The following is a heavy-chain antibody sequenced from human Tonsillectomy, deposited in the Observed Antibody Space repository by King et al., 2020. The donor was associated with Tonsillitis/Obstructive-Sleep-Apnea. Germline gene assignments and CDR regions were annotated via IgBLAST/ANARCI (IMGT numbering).Heavy chain of an antibody. D-gene: IGHD1-7*01. Sequence: TLKESGPTLVKPTQTLTLTCTFSGFSLDTHGVGVGWIRQPPGKALECLALVYWDDDKRYCPSLKSRLTITNETSKNQGVLSMTNMDPVDTSTYYCPLRQVREDWNLGDYWGQGTLVTVSS. CDR3: PLRQVREDWNLGDY. J-gene: IGHJ4*02. V-gene: IGHV2-5*02. CDR2: VYWDDDK. CDR1: GFSLDTHGVG.